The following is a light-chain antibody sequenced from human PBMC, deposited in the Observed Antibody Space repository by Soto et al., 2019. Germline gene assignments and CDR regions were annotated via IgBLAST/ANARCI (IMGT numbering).Light chain of an antibody. J-gene: IGLJ2*01. V-gene: IGLV1-51*01. Sequence: QSVLTQPPSVSAAPGXKXTISCSGSSSNIGNNYVSWYQQLPGTAPKLLIYDNNKRPSGIPDRFSGSKSGTSATLGITGLQTGDEADYYCGTWDSSLSAVVFGGGTKLTVL. CDR1: SSNIGNNY. CDR3: GTWDSSLSAVV. CDR2: DNN.